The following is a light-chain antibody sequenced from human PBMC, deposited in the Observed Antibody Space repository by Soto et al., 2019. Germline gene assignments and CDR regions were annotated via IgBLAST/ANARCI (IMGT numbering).Light chain of an antibody. CDR2: GAS. Sequence: EIVLTQSPATLSLSPGERATLSCRASQSVSSSYLAWYQQKPGQAPRPLIYGASSRATGIPDRFSGSGSGTDFTLTISRLEPEDFAVYYCQQYGSSPKTFGQGTKVDIK. V-gene: IGKV3-20*01. J-gene: IGKJ1*01. CDR3: QQYGSSPKT. CDR1: QSVSSSY.